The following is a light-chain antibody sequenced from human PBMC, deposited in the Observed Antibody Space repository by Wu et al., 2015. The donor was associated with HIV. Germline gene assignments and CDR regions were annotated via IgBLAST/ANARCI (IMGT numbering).Light chain of an antibody. CDR3: QQYGSSPFT. Sequence: EIVMTQSPGTLSVSPGERATLSCRASQRVSGNYLAWFQQKHGQAPRLLIYAASNRATGTPDRFSGSGSGTDFTLIISRLEPEDFAVYYCQQYGSSPFTFGGGTKVEIK. V-gene: IGKV3-20*01. CDR2: AAS. J-gene: IGKJ4*01. CDR1: QRVSGNY.